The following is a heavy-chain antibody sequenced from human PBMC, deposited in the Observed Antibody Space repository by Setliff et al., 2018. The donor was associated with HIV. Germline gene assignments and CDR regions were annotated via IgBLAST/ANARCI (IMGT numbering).Heavy chain of an antibody. CDR1: GFTFTGYY. Sequence: GASVKVSCKPSGFTFTGYYLHWVRQAPGQGLEWMGCINPNNGDTNYEQRFQGRVTMTRDTSITTVYMVLNRLTPGDTAVYYCASPYENNSGPDYWGQGTPVTVS. V-gene: IGHV1-2*02. CDR2: INPNNGDT. CDR3: ASPYENNSGPDY. D-gene: IGHD7-27*01. J-gene: IGHJ4*02.